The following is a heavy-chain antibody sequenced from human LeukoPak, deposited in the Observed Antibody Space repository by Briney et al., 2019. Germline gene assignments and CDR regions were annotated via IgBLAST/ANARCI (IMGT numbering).Heavy chain of an antibody. Sequence: PGGSLRLPCAASGFTFSNYAMSWVRQAPGKALEWVSAITSGGGTTYYAGSVKGRFTISRDNSKNTLYLQMNSLRAEDTAVYYCARDPPRAAWVFDYWGQGTLVSVSS. CDR2: ITSGGGTT. D-gene: IGHD6-25*01. J-gene: IGHJ4*02. CDR3: ARDPPRAAWVFDY. CDR1: GFTFSNYA. V-gene: IGHV3-23*01.